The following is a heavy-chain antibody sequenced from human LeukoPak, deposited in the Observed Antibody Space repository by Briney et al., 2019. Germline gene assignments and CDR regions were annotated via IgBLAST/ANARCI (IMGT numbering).Heavy chain of an antibody. CDR1: GGSISSGDYY. CDR3: ASTTYYDFWSSY. D-gene: IGHD3-3*01. Sequence: SETLSLTCTVSGGSISSGDYYWSWIRQPPGKGLEWIGYIYYSGSTYYNPSLKSRVTISVDTSKNQFSLKLSSVTAADTAVYYCASTTYYDFWSSYWGQGTLVTVSS. V-gene: IGHV4-30-4*08. J-gene: IGHJ4*02. CDR2: IYYSGST.